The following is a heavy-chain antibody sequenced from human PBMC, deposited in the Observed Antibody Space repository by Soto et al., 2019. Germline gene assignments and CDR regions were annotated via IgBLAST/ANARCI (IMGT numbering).Heavy chain of an antibody. CDR2: ISSSSSYI. CDR1: GFTFSSYS. Sequence: GGSLRLSCAASGFTFSSYSMNWVRQAPGKGLEWVSSISSSSSYIYYADSVKGRFTISRDNAKNSLYLQMNSLRAEDTAVYYCARDETADYYGSGSYFDYWGQGTLVTVSP. V-gene: IGHV3-21*01. J-gene: IGHJ4*02. D-gene: IGHD3-10*01. CDR3: ARDETADYYGSGSYFDY.